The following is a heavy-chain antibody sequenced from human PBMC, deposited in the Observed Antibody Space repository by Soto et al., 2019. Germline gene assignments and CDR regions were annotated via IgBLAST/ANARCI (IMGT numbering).Heavy chain of an antibody. CDR1: GYTFTSYG. D-gene: IGHD6-19*01. CDR3: AREFYDPGIAVAGTVCYCYGMDV. Sequence: QVQLVQSGAEVKKPGASVKVSCKASGYTFTSYGISWVRQAPGQGLEWMGWISAYNGNTNYAQKLQSRVTMTTDTSTSTAYMELRSLRSDDTAVYYCAREFYDPGIAVAGTVCYCYGMDVWGQGTTVTVSS. CDR2: ISAYNGNT. J-gene: IGHJ6*02. V-gene: IGHV1-18*04.